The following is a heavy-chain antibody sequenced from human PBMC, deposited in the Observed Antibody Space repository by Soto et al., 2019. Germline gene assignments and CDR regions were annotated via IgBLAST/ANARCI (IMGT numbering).Heavy chain of an antibody. CDR1: GFTFSTYA. J-gene: IGHJ4*02. Sequence: GXSLRLSCAASGFTFSTYAMSWVRQAPGKGLEWVSAISGSGGSTNYAGSVKGRFTISRDNSRNTLYLQMNSLRAEDTAVYYCAKVVDFDYWGQGTLVTVSS. CDR3: AKVVDFDY. V-gene: IGHV3-23*01. CDR2: ISGSGGST.